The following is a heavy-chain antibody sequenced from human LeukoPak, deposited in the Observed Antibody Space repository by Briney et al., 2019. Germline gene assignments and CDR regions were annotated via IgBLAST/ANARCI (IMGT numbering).Heavy chain of an antibody. CDR3: PRRAYETLTGYYYFDY. CDR1: GYTFTSYY. D-gene: IGHD3-9*01. J-gene: IGHJ4*02. V-gene: IGHV1-46*01. Sequence: GASLKVSCKASGYTFTSYYMHWVRQAPGQGLEWMGIINPSGGSTNYAQKFQGRVTMTRDMSTSTVYMELSSLRSEDTALYYCPRRAYETLTGYYYFDYWGQGTLVTVSS. CDR2: INPSGGST.